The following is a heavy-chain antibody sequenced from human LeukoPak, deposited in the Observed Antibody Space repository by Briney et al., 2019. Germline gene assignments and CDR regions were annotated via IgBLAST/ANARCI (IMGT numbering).Heavy chain of an antibody. CDR1: GFTFSSYA. CDR2: ISGSGGST. CDR3: ASFYGSGSFHAFDI. V-gene: IGHV3-23*01. D-gene: IGHD3-10*01. J-gene: IGHJ3*02. Sequence: PGGSLRLSCAASGFTFSSYAMHWVRQAPGKGLEWVSAISGSGGSTYYADSVKGRFTISRDNSKNTLYLQMNSLRAEDTAVYYCASFYGSGSFHAFDIWGQGTMVTVSS.